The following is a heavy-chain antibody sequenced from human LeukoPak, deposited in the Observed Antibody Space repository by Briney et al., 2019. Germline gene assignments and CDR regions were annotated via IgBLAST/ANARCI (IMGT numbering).Heavy chain of an antibody. J-gene: IGHJ4*02. CDR2: IIPIFGTA. D-gene: IGHD3-3*01. CDR3: TRDYGDFWSGYYFDY. V-gene: IGHV1-69*05. Sequence: SVKVSCKASGYTFTGYYMHWVRQAPGQGLEWMGRIIPIFGTANYAQKFQGRVTITTDESTSTAYMELSSLRSEDTAVYYCTRDYGDFWSGYYFDYWGQGTLVTVSS. CDR1: GYTFTGYY.